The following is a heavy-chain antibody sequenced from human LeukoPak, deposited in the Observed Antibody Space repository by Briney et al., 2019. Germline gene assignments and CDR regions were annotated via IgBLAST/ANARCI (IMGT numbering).Heavy chain of an antibody. V-gene: IGHV3-7*01. CDR1: GFTFSSYW. CDR3: ARDKYGSPGAFDI. D-gene: IGHD1-26*01. CDR2: IKQDGSEK. J-gene: IGHJ3*02. Sequence: GGSLGLSCAASGFTFSSYWMSWVRQAPGKGLGWVANIKQDGSEKYYVDSVKGRFTISRDNAKNSLYLQMNSLRAEDTAVYYCARDKYGSPGAFDIWGQGTMVTVSS.